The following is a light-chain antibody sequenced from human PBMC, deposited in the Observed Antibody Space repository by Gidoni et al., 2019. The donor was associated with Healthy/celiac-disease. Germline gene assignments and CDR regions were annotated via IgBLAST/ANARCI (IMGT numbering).Light chain of an antibody. J-gene: IGKJ1*01. CDR3: QQYYSYPGT. CDR1: QGISSY. Sequence: AIRMTQSPSSFSASTGDRVTITCRASQGISSYLAWYHQKPGKAPKLLIYAASTLQSGVPSRFSGSGSGTDFTLTISCLQSEDFATYYCQQYYSYPGTFGQGTKVEIK. CDR2: AAS. V-gene: IGKV1-8*01.